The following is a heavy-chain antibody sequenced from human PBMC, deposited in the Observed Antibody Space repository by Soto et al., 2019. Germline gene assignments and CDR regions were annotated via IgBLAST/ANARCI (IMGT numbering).Heavy chain of an antibody. J-gene: IGHJ4*02. D-gene: IGHD3-10*01. CDR1: GGSISSGVYY. CDR3: VRGYSYGASAWPPGE. CDR2: IYYSGST. Sequence: SETLSLTCAVSGGSISSGVYYWGWIRQSPGKGLEWIGNIYYSGSTYYNPSLKSRVTISVDTSKNQFSLKLSSVTAADTALYYCVRGYSYGASAWPPGEWGQGTLVTVSS. V-gene: IGHV4-30-4*01.